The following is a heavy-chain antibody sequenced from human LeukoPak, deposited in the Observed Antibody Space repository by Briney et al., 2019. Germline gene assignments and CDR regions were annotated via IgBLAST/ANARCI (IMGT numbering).Heavy chain of an antibody. CDR1: GFIFSDYY. CDR3: ARDSLFYYYYYMDV. V-gene: IGHV3-11*04. D-gene: IGHD3-3*01. Sequence: PGGSLRLSCAASGFIFSDYYMTWIRQAPGKGLEWVSYISSSGSTIYYADSVKGRFTISRDNAKNSLYLQMNSLRAEDTAVYYCARDSLFYYYYYMDVWGKGTTVTVSS. CDR2: ISSSGSTI. J-gene: IGHJ6*03.